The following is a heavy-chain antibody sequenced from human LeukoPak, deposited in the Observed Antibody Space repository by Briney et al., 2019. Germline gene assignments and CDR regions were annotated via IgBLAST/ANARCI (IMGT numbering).Heavy chain of an antibody. CDR2: IYSGGST. Sequence: PGGSLRLSCAASGFTVSSNYMSWVRQAPGKGLEWVSVIYSGGSTYYADSVKGRFTISRDNSKNTLYLQMNSLRAEDTAVYYCARILLWFGELSNAFDYWGQGTLVTVSP. J-gene: IGHJ4*02. D-gene: IGHD3-10*01. V-gene: IGHV3-66*01. CDR3: ARILLWFGELSNAFDY. CDR1: GFTVSSNY.